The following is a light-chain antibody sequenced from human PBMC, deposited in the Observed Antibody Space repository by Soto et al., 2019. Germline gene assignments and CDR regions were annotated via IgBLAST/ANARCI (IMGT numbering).Light chain of an antibody. CDR2: EVT. CDR3: SSYVGSNNLL. CDR1: SNDVGGFNY. Sequence: QSALTQPASASGSPGQSVTISCTGTSNDVGGFNYVSWYQQHPGKAPKLIIFEVTKRPPGVPHRFSGSKSGNTASLTVSGVQGEDEADYYCSSYVGSNNLLFGGGTKLTVL. J-gene: IGLJ2*01. V-gene: IGLV2-8*01.